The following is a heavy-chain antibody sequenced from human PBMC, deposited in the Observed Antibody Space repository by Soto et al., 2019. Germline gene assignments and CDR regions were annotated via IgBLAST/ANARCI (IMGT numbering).Heavy chain of an antibody. Sequence: QVQLQESGPGLVKPSQTLSLTCTVSGGSISSGGYYWSWIRQHPGKGLEWIGYIYYSGSTYYNPSLKRRVTISVDTSKNQFSLKLSSVTAADTAVYYCARETISYYYDSSGSFDYWGQGTLVTVSS. J-gene: IGHJ4*02. CDR2: IYYSGST. V-gene: IGHV4-31*03. CDR3: ARETISYYYDSSGSFDY. CDR1: GGSISSGGYY. D-gene: IGHD3-22*01.